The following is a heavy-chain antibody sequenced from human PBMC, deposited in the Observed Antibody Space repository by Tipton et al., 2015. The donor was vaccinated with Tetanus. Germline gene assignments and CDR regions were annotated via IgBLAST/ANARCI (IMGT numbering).Heavy chain of an antibody. V-gene: IGHV3-11*01. Sequence: LSLTCTVSGGSISSYYMSWIRLAPGKGLEWISYISHTGTTTYYSASVMGRFTVSRDNTKNSLYLEINSLRAEDTAVYYCARSESRIAPRIPWGMDIWGQGTTVTVSS. D-gene: IGHD6-6*01. CDR1: GGSISSYY. CDR3: ARSESRIAPRIPWGMDI. J-gene: IGHJ6*02. CDR2: ISHTGTTT.